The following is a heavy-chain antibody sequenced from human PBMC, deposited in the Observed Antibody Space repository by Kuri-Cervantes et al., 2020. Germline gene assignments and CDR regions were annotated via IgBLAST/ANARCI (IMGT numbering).Heavy chain of an antibody. CDR2: ISAYNGNT. V-gene: IGHV1-18*01. Sequence: ASVKVSCKASGGTFSSYAISWVRQAPGQGLEWMGWISAYNGNTNYAQKLQGRVTMTTDTSTSTAYMELRSLRSDDTAVYYCAREGKIVATMGWFDPWGQGTLVTVSS. CDR3: AREGKIVATMGWFDP. J-gene: IGHJ5*02. D-gene: IGHD5-12*01. CDR1: GGTFSSYA.